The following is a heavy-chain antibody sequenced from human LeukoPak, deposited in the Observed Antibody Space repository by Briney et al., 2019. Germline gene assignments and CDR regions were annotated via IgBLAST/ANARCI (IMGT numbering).Heavy chain of an antibody. D-gene: IGHD2-2*01. CDR3: ARDRPYSSSGLRFDP. V-gene: IGHV4-4*07. CDR1: GGSISSYY. J-gene: IGHJ5*02. CDR2: VYSSGST. Sequence: SETLSLTCTVSGGSISSYYWSWIRQPAGKGLEWIGRVYSSGSTTYNPSLKSRVTMSVDTSKSQFSLDLSSVTAADTAVYFCARDRPYSSSGLRFDPWGQGTLVTVSS.